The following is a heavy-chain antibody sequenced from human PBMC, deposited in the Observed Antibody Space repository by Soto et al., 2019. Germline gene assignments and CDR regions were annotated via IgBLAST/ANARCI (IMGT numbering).Heavy chain of an antibody. J-gene: IGHJ4*02. D-gene: IGHD3-22*01. CDR3: AIMIVVMFFDY. CDR1: GYIFTSSY. V-gene: IGHV1-46*01. Sequence: QVQLVQSGAEVKKPGASVKGSCKASGYIFTSSYIHWVRQAPGQGLEWVGRLNPNGGTTSYAQKFQGRVTMPRATSTSTVYMELSRLRSEGTDVYYCAIMIVVMFFDYWGQGTLVTVSS. CDR2: LNPNGGTT.